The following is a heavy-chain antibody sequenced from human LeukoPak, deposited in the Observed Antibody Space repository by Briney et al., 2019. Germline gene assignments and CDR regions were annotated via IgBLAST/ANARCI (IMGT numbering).Heavy chain of an antibody. J-gene: IGHJ3*02. CDR3: ARVGRPAANNLDALDI. V-gene: IGHV4-39*01. Sequence: SETLSLTCTVSGGSISSSTYYWGWIRQPPGKGLEWNGSIYYSGSTYYNPSLKSRVTISVDTSKNQFSLKVNSVTAADAAVYYCARVGRPAANNLDALDIWGQGTMVTVSS. D-gene: IGHD2-2*01. CDR2: IYYSGST. CDR1: GGSISSSTYY.